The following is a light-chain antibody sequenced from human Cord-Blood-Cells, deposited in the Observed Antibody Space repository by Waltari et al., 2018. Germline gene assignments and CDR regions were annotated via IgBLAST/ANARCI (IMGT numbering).Light chain of an antibody. Sequence: DIVMTQSPDSLAVFLGERATITCKSSQSVLYSSNNKNYLAWYQQKPGQPPKLLIYWASTRESGVPDRFSGSGSGTDFTLTISSLQAEDVAVYYCQQYYSTRTFGQGTKVEIK. CDR1: QSVLYSSNNKNY. CDR3: QQYYSTRT. CDR2: WAS. J-gene: IGKJ1*01. V-gene: IGKV4-1*01.